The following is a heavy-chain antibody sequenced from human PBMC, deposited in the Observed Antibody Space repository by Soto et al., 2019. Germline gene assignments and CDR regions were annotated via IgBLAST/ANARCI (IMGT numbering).Heavy chain of an antibody. Sequence: SETLSLTCTFSGFSISSSSYYLGWIRKPPGKGLEWIGSIYYSGSTYYNPSLKSRVTISVDTSKNQFSLKLSSVTAADTAVYYCARHGGYSYGPRDYYGMDVWGQGTTVTVSS. D-gene: IGHD5-18*01. V-gene: IGHV4-39*01. J-gene: IGHJ6*02. CDR3: ARHGGYSYGPRDYYGMDV. CDR1: GFSISSSSYY. CDR2: IYYSGST.